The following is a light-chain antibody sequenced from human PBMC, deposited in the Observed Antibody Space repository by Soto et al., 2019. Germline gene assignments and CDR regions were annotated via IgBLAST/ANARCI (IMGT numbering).Light chain of an antibody. CDR3: QQYSAWPLT. Sequence: EIVMTQSPATLSVSPGERATLFCRANQSVRSNFLAWYQQKPGQAPRLLIYGASTRATGVPARFSGSGSGTEFTLTISSLQSDDFAVYYCQQYSAWPLTFGGGTKVEIK. CDR2: GAS. V-gene: IGKV3-15*01. CDR1: QSVRSN. J-gene: IGKJ4*01.